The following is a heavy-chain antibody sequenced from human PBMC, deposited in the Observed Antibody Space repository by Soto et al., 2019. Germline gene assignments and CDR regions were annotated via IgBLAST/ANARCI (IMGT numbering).Heavy chain of an antibody. J-gene: IGHJ4*02. D-gene: IGHD3-10*01. CDR1: GFTFNSYS. CDR3: AIDPLWFGEIGYLVS. Sequence: GESLKISCAASGFTFNSYSMNWVRQAPGKGLEWISSIDSSSSFIYYADSVKGRFTVSRDNAKNSVFLHMSSLRADDTAVYYCAIDPLWFGEIGYLVSWGQGALVTVSS. V-gene: IGHV3-21*06. CDR2: IDSSSSFI.